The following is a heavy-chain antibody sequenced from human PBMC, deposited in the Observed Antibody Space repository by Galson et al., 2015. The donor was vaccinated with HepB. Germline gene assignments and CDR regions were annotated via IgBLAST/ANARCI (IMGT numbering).Heavy chain of an antibody. D-gene: IGHD3-10*01. CDR1: GYTFNSHV. CDR2: VSPYNGNT. V-gene: IGHV1-18*01. Sequence: SVKVSCKASGYTFNSHVIKWLISCVRQAPGQGLEWMGWVSPYNGNTNYAQKFQGRVTMTPDTSTTTVYMELRSLRSDDTAVYYCARLAMSNYYFDYWGQGTLVTVSS. CDR3: ARLAMSNYYFDY. J-gene: IGHJ4*02.